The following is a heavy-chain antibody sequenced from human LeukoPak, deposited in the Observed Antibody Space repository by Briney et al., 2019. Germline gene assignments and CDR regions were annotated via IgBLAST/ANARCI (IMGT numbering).Heavy chain of an antibody. CDR2: ITSGITT. Sequence: GGSLRLSCAASGFAFSSYAMTWVRQAPGKGLEWVSVITSGITTFYADSVRGRFTISRDNSKNTLYLQMNSLRAEDTAVYYCAKDLASGWTYYYYGMDVWGRGTTVTVSS. J-gene: IGHJ6*02. CDR3: AKDLASGWTYYYYGMDV. CDR1: GFAFSSYA. D-gene: IGHD6-19*01. V-gene: IGHV3-23*01.